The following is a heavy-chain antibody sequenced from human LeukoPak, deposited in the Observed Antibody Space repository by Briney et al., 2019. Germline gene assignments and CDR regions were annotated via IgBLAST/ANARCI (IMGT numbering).Heavy chain of an antibody. J-gene: IGHJ4*01. CDR3: SRGDWRWLQLDY. CDR2: MNPNSGNT. V-gene: IGHV1-8*01. Sequence: ASVKVSCKASGYTFTSYDINWVRQATGQGLEWMGWMNPNSGNTGYAQKFQGRVTMTRNTSISTAYMELSSLRSEDTAVYYCSRGDWRWLQLDYWGHGTLVTVSS. D-gene: IGHD5-24*01. CDR1: GYTFTSYD.